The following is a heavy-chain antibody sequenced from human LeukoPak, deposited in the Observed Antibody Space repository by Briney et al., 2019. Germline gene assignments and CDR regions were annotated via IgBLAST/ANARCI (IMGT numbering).Heavy chain of an antibody. CDR2: TYYRSKWYN. CDR3: ARDVGLYSSSWSAFDP. CDR1: GDSVSSNSAA. V-gene: IGHV6-1*01. D-gene: IGHD6-13*01. Sequence: SQTLSLTCAISGDSVSSNSAAWNWIRQSPSRGLEWLGRTYYRSKWYNDYAVSVKSRITINPDTSKNQFSLRLNSVTPEDTAVYYCARDVGLYSSSWSAFDPWGQGTLVTVSS. J-gene: IGHJ5*02.